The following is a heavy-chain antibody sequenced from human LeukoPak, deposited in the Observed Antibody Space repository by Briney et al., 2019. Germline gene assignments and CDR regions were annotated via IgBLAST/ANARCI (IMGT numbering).Heavy chain of an antibody. CDR2: IYTSGST. V-gene: IGHV4-4*07. CDR3: AREGDSSDYYLYYFDY. D-gene: IGHD3-22*01. J-gene: IGHJ4*02. CDR1: GGSISSYY. Sequence: SETLSLTCTVSGGSISSYYWSWIRQPAGKGLEWIGRIYTSGSTNYNPSLKSRVTMSVDTSKNQFSLKLSSVTAADTAVYYCAREGDSSDYYLYYFDYWGRGTLVTVSS.